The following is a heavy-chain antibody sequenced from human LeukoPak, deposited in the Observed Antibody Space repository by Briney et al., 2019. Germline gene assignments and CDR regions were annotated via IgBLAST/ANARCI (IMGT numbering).Heavy chain of an antibody. CDR3: ARGLVTTRYFDY. D-gene: IGHD4-11*01. CDR1: GGSFSGYY. J-gene: IGHJ4*02. V-gene: IGHV4-34*01. Sequence: PSETLSLTCAVYGGSFSGYYWSWIRQPPGKGLEWIGEINHSGSTNYNPSLKSRVTISVDTSKNQFSLKLSSVTAADTAVYYCARGLVTTRYFDYWGQGTLVTVSS. CDR2: INHSGST.